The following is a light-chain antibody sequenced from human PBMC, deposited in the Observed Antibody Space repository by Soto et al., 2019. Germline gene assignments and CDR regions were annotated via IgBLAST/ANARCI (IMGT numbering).Light chain of an antibody. CDR3: QQYGSSPRLT. CDR2: GAS. Sequence: EIVFTQSPGTPFLSSGERATLFCRASQSVSSSYLAWYQQKPGQAPRLLIYGASSRATGIPDRFSGSGSGTDFTLTISRLEPEDFAVYYCQQYGSSPRLTFGGGTKVDIK. CDR1: QSVSSSY. V-gene: IGKV3-20*01. J-gene: IGKJ4*01.